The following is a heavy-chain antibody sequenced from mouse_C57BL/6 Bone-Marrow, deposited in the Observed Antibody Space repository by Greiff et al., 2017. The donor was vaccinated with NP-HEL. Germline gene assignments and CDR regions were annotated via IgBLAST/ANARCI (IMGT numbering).Heavy chain of an antibody. D-gene: IGHD2-10*01. Sequence: VQLQQSGAELVRPGASVTLSCKASGYTFTDYEMHWVKQTPVHGLEWIGAIDPETGGTAYNQKFKGKAILTADKSSSTAYMELRSLTSEDAAVDYGTGAYSGDYWGQGTTLTVSS. CDR1: GYTFTDYE. V-gene: IGHV1-15*01. CDR3: TGAYSGDY. CDR2: IDPETGGT. J-gene: IGHJ2*01.